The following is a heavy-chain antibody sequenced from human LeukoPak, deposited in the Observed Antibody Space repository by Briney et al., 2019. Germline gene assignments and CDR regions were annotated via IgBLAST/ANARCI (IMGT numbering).Heavy chain of an antibody. CDR1: GGSISSYY. CDR3: AGETRPWNFDY. D-gene: IGHD5-12*01. Sequence: SETLSLTCTVSGGSISSYYWSWIRQPPGKGLEWIGYIYYSGSTNYNPSLKSRVTISVDTSKNQFSLKLSSVTAADTAVYYCAGETRPWNFDYWGQGTLVTVSS. J-gene: IGHJ4*02. CDR2: IYYSGST. V-gene: IGHV4-59*01.